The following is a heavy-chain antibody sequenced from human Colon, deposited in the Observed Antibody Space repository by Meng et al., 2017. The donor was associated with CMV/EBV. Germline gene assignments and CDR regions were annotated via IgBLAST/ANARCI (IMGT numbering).Heavy chain of an antibody. J-gene: IGHJ4*02. CDR2: IIPMFDTR. V-gene: IGHV1-69*05. CDR1: GGTFSSYG. D-gene: IGHD1-26*01. Sequence: SVKVSCKASGGTFSSYGISWVRQGPGQGLEWMGGIIPMFDTRNYAQKFQGRVTITTDESTSTVFMELRSLRLEDTAVYYCARESGSRNDSWGQGTLVTVSS. CDR3: ARESGSRNDS.